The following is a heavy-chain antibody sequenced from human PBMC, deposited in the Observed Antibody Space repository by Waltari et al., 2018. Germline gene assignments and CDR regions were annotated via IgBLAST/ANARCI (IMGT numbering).Heavy chain of an antibody. CDR1: GFTFSSYW. V-gene: IGHV3-7*04. D-gene: IGHD6-19*01. CDR2: IKQDGSEK. J-gene: IGHJ3*01. CDR3: ARPFRSGWYDGSFDV. Sequence: EVQLVESGGGLVQPGGSLRLSCAASGFTFSSYWMTWVRQAPGKGVEWVAKIKQDGSEKSYVDSVKGRVLMSRDNAKNSLSLQMNSLKAEDTAVYYCARPFRSGWYDGSFDVWGQGTMVTVSS.